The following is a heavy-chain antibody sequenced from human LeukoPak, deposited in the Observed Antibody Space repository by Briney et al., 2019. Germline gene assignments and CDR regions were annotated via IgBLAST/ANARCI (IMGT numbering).Heavy chain of an antibody. J-gene: IGHJ4*02. V-gene: IGHV1-3*01. CDR3: ARDYDYGAVDY. CDR2: INAGNGNT. CDR1: GYTFTNYA. Sequence: GASVKVSCKASGYTFTNYAMHWVRQAPGQRLEWMGWINAGNGNTKYSQKFQGRVTITRDTSASTAYMELSSLRSEDTAVYYCARDYDYGAVDYWGQGTLVTVSS. D-gene: IGHD4-17*01.